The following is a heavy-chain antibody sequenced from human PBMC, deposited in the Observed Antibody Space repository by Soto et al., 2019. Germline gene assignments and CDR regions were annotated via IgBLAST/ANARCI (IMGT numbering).Heavy chain of an antibody. J-gene: IGHJ5*02. CDR1: GAALNSGNYY. CDR3: ARLRIATNNYKWFDH. V-gene: IGHV4-31*03. D-gene: IGHD2-21*01. Sequence: SETLSLTCSVSGAALNSGNYYWSWIRQVPGKGLEWIGHIYVTGAVDYNPSLRDRITIAQDTSERQFSLNLRLVTAADTAVYYCARLRIATNNYKWFDHWGQGTLVTVSS. CDR2: IYVTGAV.